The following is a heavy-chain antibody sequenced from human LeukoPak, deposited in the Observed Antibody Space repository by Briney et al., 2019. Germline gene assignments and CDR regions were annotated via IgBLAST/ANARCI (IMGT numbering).Heavy chain of an antibody. D-gene: IGHD5-18*01. CDR3: ARGRGYNYGHEGSVDF. Sequence: ASVKVSCQASGYTFIGYFMHWVRQAPGQGLEWMGWINPKSGGTNYAQKFQGRVTMTRDSSISTANMELSRLGSDDTAVYYCARGRGYNYGHEGSVDFWGQGTLVTVSS. V-gene: IGHV1-2*02. CDR1: GYTFIGYF. CDR2: INPKSGGT. J-gene: IGHJ4*02.